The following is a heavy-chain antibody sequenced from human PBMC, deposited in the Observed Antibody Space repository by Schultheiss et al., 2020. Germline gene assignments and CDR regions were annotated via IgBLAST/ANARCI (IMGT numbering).Heavy chain of an antibody. V-gene: IGHV4-61*01. CDR2: IYYSGST. J-gene: IGHJ6*02. CDR1: GGSISSGSYY. CDR3: ARGCSGWYAIYYYGMDV. Sequence: SQSLSLTCTVSGGSISSGSYYWSWIRQPPGKGLEWIGYIYYSGSTNYNPSLKSLVTISVDTSKNQFSLKLSSVTAADTAVYYCARGCSGWYAIYYYGMDVLGQGTTVTVSS. D-gene: IGHD6-19*01.